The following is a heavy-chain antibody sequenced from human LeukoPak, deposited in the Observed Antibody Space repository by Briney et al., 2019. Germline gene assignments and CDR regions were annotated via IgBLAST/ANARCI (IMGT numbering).Heavy chain of an antibody. CDR3: ARERVGYSSSWHQFNWFDP. D-gene: IGHD6-13*01. V-gene: IGHV3-21*01. J-gene: IGHJ5*02. Sequence: GGSLRLSCAASGFTFSGYVMNWVRQAPGKGLEWVSSISSSSSYIYYADSVKGRFTISRDNAKNSLYLQMNSLRAEDTAVYYCARERVGYSSSWHQFNWFDPWGQGTLVTVSS. CDR1: GFTFSGYV. CDR2: ISSSSSYI.